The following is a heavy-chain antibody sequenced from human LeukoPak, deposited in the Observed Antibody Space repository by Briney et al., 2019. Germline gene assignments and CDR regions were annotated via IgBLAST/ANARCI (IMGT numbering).Heavy chain of an antibody. D-gene: IGHD2-15*01. CDR1: DESFSGYY. CDR3: ARGRRYCSGGSCYGPWFDP. J-gene: IGHJ5*02. V-gene: IGHV4-59*01. CDR2: IYYSGST. Sequence: SETLSLTCAVYDESFSGYYCSWIRQPPGKGLEWIGYIYYSGSTNYNPSLKSRVTISVDTSKNQFSLKLSSVTAADTAVYYCARGRRYCSGGSCYGPWFDPWGQGTLVTVSS.